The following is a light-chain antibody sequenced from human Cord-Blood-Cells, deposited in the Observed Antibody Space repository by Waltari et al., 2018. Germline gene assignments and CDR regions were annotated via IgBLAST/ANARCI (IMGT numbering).Light chain of an antibody. CDR3: QQYYRGYS. V-gene: IGKV1-8*01. CDR1: QGLSSY. CDR2: AAS. J-gene: IGKJ2*03. Sequence: AIRMTQSPSSFSASTGDRVTITCRASQGLSSYLAWYQQKPGKAPKLLIYAASTLQSGVPSRFSGSGSGTDFTLTISCLQSEDFATYYCQQYYRGYSFGQGTKLEIK.